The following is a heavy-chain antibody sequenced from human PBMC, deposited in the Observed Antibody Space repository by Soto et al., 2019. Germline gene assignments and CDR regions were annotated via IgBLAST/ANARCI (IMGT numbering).Heavy chain of an antibody. D-gene: IGHD1-26*01. CDR1: GFIFSPYA. V-gene: IGHV3-64D*08. J-gene: IGHJ4*02. Sequence: GGSLRLSCSASGFIFSPYAMHWVRQAPGKGLEYISSISSNGGSTYYADSVKGRFTISRDNSKNTLYLKMNSLRVEDTAVYYCVKDRWVDYWGQGTLVTVSS. CDR3: VKDRWVDY. CDR2: ISSNGGST.